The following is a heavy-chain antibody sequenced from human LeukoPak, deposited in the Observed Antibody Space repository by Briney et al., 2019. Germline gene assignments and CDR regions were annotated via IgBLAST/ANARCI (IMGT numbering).Heavy chain of an antibody. J-gene: IGHJ6*03. Sequence: SETLSLTCTVSGGSISSSSYYWGWIRQPPGKGLEWIGSIYYSGSTYYNPSLKRRVTISVDTSKNQFYLKLSSVTAADTAVYYCARQYCSGGSCYLDYYYYYMDVWGKGTTVTVSS. CDR2: IYYSGST. CDR1: GGSISSSSYY. V-gene: IGHV4-39*01. D-gene: IGHD2-15*01. CDR3: ARQYCSGGSCYLDYYYYYMDV.